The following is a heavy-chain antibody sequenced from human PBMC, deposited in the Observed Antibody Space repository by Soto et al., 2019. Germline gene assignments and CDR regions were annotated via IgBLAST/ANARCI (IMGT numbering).Heavy chain of an antibody. CDR3: ARAGDWYDILTGYDY. Sequence: GGSLRLSCAASGFTFSSYSMNWVRQAPGKGLEWVSYISSSSSTIYYADSVKGRFTISRDNAKNSLYLQMNSLRAEDTAVYYCARAGDWYDILTGYDYWGQGTLVTVSS. CDR2: ISSSSSTI. D-gene: IGHD3-9*01. V-gene: IGHV3-48*01. J-gene: IGHJ4*02. CDR1: GFTFSSYS.